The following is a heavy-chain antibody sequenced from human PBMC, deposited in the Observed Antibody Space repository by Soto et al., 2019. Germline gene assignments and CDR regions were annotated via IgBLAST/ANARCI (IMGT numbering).Heavy chain of an antibody. Sequence: PSETLSLTCAVSGGSISSGGYSWSWIRQPPGKGLEWIGYIYHSGSTYYNPSLKSRVTISVDRSKNQFSLKLSSVTAADTAVYYCARAEDVDGYNTYFDYWGQGTLVTVS. CDR2: IYHSGST. J-gene: IGHJ4*02. CDR3: ARAEDVDGYNTYFDY. D-gene: IGHD6-25*01. CDR1: GGSISSGGYS. V-gene: IGHV4-30-2*01.